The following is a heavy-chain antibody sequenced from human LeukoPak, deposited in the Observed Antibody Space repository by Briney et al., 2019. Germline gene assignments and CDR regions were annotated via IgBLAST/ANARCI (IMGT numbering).Heavy chain of an antibody. V-gene: IGHV4-34*01. Sequence: PSETLSLTCAVYGGSFSGYYWSWIRQPPGKGLEWIGEINHSGSTNYNPSLKSRVTISVDTSKNQFSLQLNSVTPEDTAVYYCARGGQWLVLSSFDYWGQGTLVSVSS. CDR2: INHSGST. CDR3: ARGGQWLVLSSFDY. J-gene: IGHJ4*02. CDR1: GGSFSGYY. D-gene: IGHD6-19*01.